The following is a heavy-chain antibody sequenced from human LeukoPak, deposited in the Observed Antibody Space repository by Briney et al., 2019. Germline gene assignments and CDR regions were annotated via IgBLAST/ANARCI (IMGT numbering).Heavy chain of an antibody. D-gene: IGHD3-16*02. Sequence: SETLPLTCAVYGGSFSGYYWSWIRQPPGKGLEWIGEINHSGSTYYNPSLKSRVTISVDRSKNQFSLKLSSVTAADTAVYYCARCSGDYVWGSYRHYFDYWGQGTLVTVSS. CDR1: GGSFSGYY. CDR2: INHSGST. J-gene: IGHJ4*02. CDR3: ARCSGDYVWGSYRHYFDY. V-gene: IGHV4-34*01.